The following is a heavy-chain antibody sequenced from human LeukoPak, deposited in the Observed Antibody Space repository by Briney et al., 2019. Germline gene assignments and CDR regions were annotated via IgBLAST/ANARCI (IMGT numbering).Heavy chain of an antibody. D-gene: IGHD3-22*01. Sequence: PSEALSLTCTVSGDSINSLDLWSWVRQPPGKGLEWIGEMYLSGTTHSNPSVKSRVTISIDKSKNQFFLNLSSVTAADTAVYYCAGLVGRYSSGLYYYYFDYWGQGTLVTVSS. CDR3: AGLVGRYSSGLYYYYFDY. CDR2: MYLSGTT. V-gene: IGHV4-4*02. CDR1: GDSINSLDL. J-gene: IGHJ4*02.